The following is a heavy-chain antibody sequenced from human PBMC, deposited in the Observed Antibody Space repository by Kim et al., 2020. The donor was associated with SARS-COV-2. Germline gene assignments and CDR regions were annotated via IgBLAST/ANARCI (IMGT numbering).Heavy chain of an antibody. CDR1: GFTLNTYW. CDR2: INTGGSYT. D-gene: IGHD3-10*02. J-gene: IGHJ6*02. Sequence: GGSLRLSCVASGFTLNTYWINWVRQAPGKGLVWVSRINTGGSYTHYADSVKGRFTMSRDNAENTLILQMHSLRAEDTAVYYCARGMFASGFDVWGQGTTVTISS. CDR3: ARGMFASGFDV. V-gene: IGHV3-74*01.